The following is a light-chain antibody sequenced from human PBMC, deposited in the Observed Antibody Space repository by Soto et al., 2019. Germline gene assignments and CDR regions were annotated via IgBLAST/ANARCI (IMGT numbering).Light chain of an antibody. J-gene: IGKJ1*01. Sequence: DIQLTQSPSSLSASVGDRVTITCRASQSMSDSLNWYQQKPGKAPKLLIYAASSLQSGVPSRFSGSGSGADFTLTISSLQPEDFATYYCQQSYATPRTFGQGTKVEIK. CDR1: QSMSDS. CDR3: QQSYATPRT. V-gene: IGKV1-39*01. CDR2: AAS.